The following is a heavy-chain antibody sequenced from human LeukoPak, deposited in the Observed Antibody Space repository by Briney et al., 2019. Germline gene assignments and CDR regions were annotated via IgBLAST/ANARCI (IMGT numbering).Heavy chain of an antibody. V-gene: IGHV3-48*03. Sequence: GSLRLSCAASRFTFSNYEMHWVRQAPGKGLEWVSYISSSGSDIYYADSVKGRFTISRDNAKNSLYLHMNSLRAEDTAVYYCARDYGGSSPFDYWGQGTLVTVSS. CDR1: RFTFSNYE. J-gene: IGHJ4*02. CDR2: ISSSGSDI. D-gene: IGHD4-23*01. CDR3: ARDYGGSSPFDY.